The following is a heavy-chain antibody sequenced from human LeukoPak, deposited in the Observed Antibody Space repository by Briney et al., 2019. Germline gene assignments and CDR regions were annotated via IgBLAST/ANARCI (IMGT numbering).Heavy chain of an antibody. Sequence: GRSLRLSCAASGFTFDDYAMPWVRQAPGKGLEWVSGISWNSGSIGYADSVKGRFTISRDNSKNTLYLQMNSLRAEDTAVYYCAKDVGVIVTGYFDYWGQGTLVTVSS. CDR2: ISWNSGSI. CDR1: GFTFDDYA. J-gene: IGHJ4*02. V-gene: IGHV3-9*01. D-gene: IGHD3-16*02. CDR3: AKDVGVIVTGYFDY.